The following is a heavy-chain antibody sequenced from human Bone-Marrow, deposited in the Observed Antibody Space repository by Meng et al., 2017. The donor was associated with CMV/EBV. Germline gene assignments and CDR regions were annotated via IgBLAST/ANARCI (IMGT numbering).Heavy chain of an antibody. CDR2: ISYDGSNK. V-gene: IGHV3-30*04. CDR3: ARDGGSRWYDFFMDY. CDR1: GFTFSSYA. D-gene: IGHD6-13*01. Sequence: GGSLRLSCAASGFTFSSYAMHWVRQAPGKGLEWVAVISYDGSNKYYADSVKGRFTISRDNSKNTLYLQMNSLRTEDTAVFYCARDGGSRWYDFFMDYLGQGTLVTVSS. J-gene: IGHJ4*02.